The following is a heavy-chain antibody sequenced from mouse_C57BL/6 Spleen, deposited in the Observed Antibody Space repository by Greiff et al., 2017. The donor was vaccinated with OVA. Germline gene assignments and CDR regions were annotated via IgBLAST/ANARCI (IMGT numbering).Heavy chain of an antibody. CDR3: ARSKLWYFDV. CDR2: IDPSDSYT. CDR1: GYTFTSYW. V-gene: IGHV1-69*01. Sequence: QVQLKQPGAELVMPGASVKLSCKASGYTFTSYWMHWVKQRPGQGLEWIGEIDPSDSYTNYNQKFKGKSTLTVDKSSSTAYMQLSSLTSEDAAVYYCARSKLWYFDVWGTGTTVTVSS. J-gene: IGHJ1*03.